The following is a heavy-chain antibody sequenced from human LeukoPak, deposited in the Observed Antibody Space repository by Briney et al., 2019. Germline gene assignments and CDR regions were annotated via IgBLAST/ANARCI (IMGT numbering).Heavy chain of an antibody. V-gene: IGHV3-23*01. Sequence: GGSLRLSCSASGFSFNNYAMSWIRQAPGKGLTWVSLVSPAYGRTYYADSVKGRFTISRDNSKNTLYLQINSLRAEDTGVYFCVGVRYSYGFSDYWGQGTLVTVSS. CDR1: GFSFNNYA. CDR3: VGVRYSYGFSDY. CDR2: VSPAYGRT. J-gene: IGHJ4*02. D-gene: IGHD5-18*01.